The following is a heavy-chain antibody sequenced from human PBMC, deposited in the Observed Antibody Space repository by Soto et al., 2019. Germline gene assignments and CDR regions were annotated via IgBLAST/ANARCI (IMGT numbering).Heavy chain of an antibody. CDR3: ARVPRASRDYVWGSYRRQRGYFDY. Sequence: SETLSLTCPVYVGSFSGYYWSWIRQPPGKGLEWIGEINHSGSTNYNPSLKSRVTISVDTSKNQFSLKLSSVTAADTAVYYCARVPRASRDYVWGSYRRQRGYFDYWGQGTLVTSPQ. V-gene: IGHV4-34*01. J-gene: IGHJ4*02. CDR2: INHSGST. D-gene: IGHD3-16*02. CDR1: VGSFSGYY.